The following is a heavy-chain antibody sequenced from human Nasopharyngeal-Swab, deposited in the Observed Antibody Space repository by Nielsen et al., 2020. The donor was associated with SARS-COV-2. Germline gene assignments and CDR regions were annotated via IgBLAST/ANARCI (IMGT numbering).Heavy chain of an antibody. J-gene: IGHJ4*02. D-gene: IGHD2-21*02. CDR2: ISSSGITI. CDR3: ARPQCRGGGDCRYYFDY. V-gene: IGHV3-11*01. CDR1: GFTFSDYY. Sequence: GESLKISCAASGFTFSDYYMSWIRQAPGKGLEWVSYISSSGITIYYADSVKSRFTISRDNAKNSLYLQMNSLRAEDTAAYYCARPQCRGGGDCRYYFDYWGQGTLVTVSS.